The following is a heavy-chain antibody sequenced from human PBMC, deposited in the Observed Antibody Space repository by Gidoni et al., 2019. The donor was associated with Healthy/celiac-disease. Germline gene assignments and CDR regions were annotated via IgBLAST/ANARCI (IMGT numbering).Heavy chain of an antibody. Sequence: QVQLQQWGAGLLKPSETLSLTCAVYGVSFSGYYWSWIRQPPGKGLEWIGEIKHSGSTNYNPSLKSRVTISVDTSKNQFSLKLSSVTAADTAVYYCARGTNHPYYYGSGSSQRYFDYWGQGTLVTVSS. CDR1: GVSFSGYY. CDR2: IKHSGST. J-gene: IGHJ4*02. CDR3: ARGTNHPYYYGSGSSQRYFDY. D-gene: IGHD3-10*01. V-gene: IGHV4-34*01.